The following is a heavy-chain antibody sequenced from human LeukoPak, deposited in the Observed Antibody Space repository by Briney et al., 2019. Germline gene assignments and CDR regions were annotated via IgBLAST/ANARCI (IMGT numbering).Heavy chain of an antibody. CDR3: ARELVRDFRFYYGMDV. CDR1: GFTFSSYG. J-gene: IGHJ6*02. V-gene: IGHV3-21*01. D-gene: IGHD4-11*01. CDR2: IRSSSSDI. Sequence: KTGGSLRLSCGAHGFTFSSYGMNWVPQAPGKGVEWVSSIRSSSSDISYADSVKGRFTISRDSPKNTVYLQMNSLRAEDTAVYYCARELVRDFRFYYGMDVWGQGTTVTVSS.